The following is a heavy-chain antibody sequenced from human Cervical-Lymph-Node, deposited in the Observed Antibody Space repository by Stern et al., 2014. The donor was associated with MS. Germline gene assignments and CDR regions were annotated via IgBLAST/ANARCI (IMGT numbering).Heavy chain of an antibody. CDR2: IYTADPDT. Sequence: EMQLVESGAEVKKPGESLKISCKTSGYRFGTFWIGWGRQMPGRGLELKGIIYTADPDTTQNPSFQSHITILTHESTSTADLQSSSLKASDTAMYYCVRRRDSSGYDTFDIWGQGTLLTVSS. D-gene: IGHD3-22*01. J-gene: IGHJ3*02. CDR1: GYRFGTFW. V-gene: IGHV5-51*01. CDR3: VRRRDSSGYDTFDI.